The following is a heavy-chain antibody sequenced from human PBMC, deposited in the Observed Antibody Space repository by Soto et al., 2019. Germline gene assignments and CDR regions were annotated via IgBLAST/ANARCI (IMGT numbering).Heavy chain of an antibody. J-gene: IGHJ6*02. CDR2: IYPGDSDT. V-gene: IGHV5-51*01. CDR1: GYSFTSYW. D-gene: IGHD3-22*01. Sequence: GESLKISCKGSGYSFTSYWIGWVRQMPGKGLEWMGIIYPGDSDTRYSPSFQGQVTISADKSISTAYLQWSSLKASDTAMYYCARRGTGLRTYDSCCYQEIGYYYRMAVWGQGTTVPVSS. CDR3: ARRGTGLRTYDSCCYQEIGYYYRMAV.